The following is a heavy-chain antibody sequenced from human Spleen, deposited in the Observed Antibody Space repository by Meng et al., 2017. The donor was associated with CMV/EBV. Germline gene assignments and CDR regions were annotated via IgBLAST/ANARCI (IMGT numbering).Heavy chain of an antibody. CDR2: IKHSGST. D-gene: IGHD2-2*01. J-gene: IGHJ4*02. CDR3: AREYAGDCSSTSCYRRRGFYFDY. V-gene: IGHV4-34*01. CDR1: YY. Sequence: YYRGGISQPPEKGPEWIGEIKHSGSTNYNPSLKSRVNISVDTSKNKFSRKLSSVTAADTAVYYCAREYAGDCSSTSCYRRRGFYFDYWGQGTLVTVSS.